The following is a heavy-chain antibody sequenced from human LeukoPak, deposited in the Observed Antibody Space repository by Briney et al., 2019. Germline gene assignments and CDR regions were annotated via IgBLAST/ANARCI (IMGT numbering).Heavy chain of an antibody. Sequence: SETLSLTCTVSGGSISRSSYYWGWIRQPPGKGLEWIGSIYYSGSTSYNPSLKSRVTISVDTSKNHFSLKLSSVTAADTAVYYCARQLRDSYVDYWGQGTLVTVSS. D-gene: IGHD5-18*01. J-gene: IGHJ4*02. V-gene: IGHV4-39*01. CDR3: ARQLRDSYVDY. CDR1: GGSISRSSYY. CDR2: IYYSGST.